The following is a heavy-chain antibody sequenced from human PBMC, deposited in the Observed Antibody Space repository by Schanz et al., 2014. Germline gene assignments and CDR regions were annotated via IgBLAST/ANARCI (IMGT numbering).Heavy chain of an antibody. CDR2: ISATSNFV. CDR3: ARGRRGDCRRTSCTYYFDY. CDR1: GFNLRRYS. Sequence: QLVESGGGLVKPGGSLRLSCATSGFNLRRYSMNWVRQAPGGGLEWVSSISATSNFVHYAASVEGRFTVSRDNANNVMYLQMNSLRVGDTAMYYCARGRRGDCRRTSCTYYFDYWGQGTLVTVSS. J-gene: IGHJ4*02. V-gene: IGHV3-21*01. D-gene: IGHD2-2*01.